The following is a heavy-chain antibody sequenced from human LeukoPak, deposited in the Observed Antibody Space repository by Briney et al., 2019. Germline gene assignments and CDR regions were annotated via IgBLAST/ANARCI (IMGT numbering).Heavy chain of an antibody. CDR3: ATAAYDFWSDAYFDY. D-gene: IGHD3-3*01. Sequence: GGSLRLSCAASGFTFSSYSMNWVRQAPGKGLEWVSSISSSSSYIYYADSVKGRFTISRDNAKNSLYLQMNSLRAEDTAVYYCATAAYDFWSDAYFDYWGQRTLVTASS. CDR1: GFTFSSYS. V-gene: IGHV3-21*01. J-gene: IGHJ4*02. CDR2: ISSSSSYI.